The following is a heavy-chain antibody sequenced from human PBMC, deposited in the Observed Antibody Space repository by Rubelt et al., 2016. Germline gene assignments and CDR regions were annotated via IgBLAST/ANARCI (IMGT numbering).Heavy chain of an antibody. Sequence: QVQLVQSGSELKKPGASVKVSCKASGYTFTSYAMNWVRQAPGQGLEWMGWINTNPGNPTYAQGLTGRFVFSLGTAVSTAYLQISSLKAEDTAGYYCARVIAAAGRDGNYFDYWGQGTLVTVSS. CDR1: GYTFTSYA. D-gene: IGHD6-13*01. CDR3: ARVIAAAGRDGNYFDY. J-gene: IGHJ4*02. CDR2: INTNPGNP. V-gene: IGHV7-4-1*02.